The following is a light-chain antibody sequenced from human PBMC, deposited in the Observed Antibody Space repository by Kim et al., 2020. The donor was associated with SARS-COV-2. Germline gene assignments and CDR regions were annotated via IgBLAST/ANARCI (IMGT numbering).Light chain of an antibody. CDR3: QQYVSHPYT. CDR2: KAS. J-gene: IGKJ2*01. V-gene: IGKV1-5*03. Sequence: DIQMTQSPSTLSASVGDRVTITCRASQSVSSWLAWYQQKPGKAPKLLIYKASTLEGGVPSRFSGRGSGTEFTLTINSLQPDDFATYSCQQYVSHPYTFGQGTKLQI. CDR1: QSVSSW.